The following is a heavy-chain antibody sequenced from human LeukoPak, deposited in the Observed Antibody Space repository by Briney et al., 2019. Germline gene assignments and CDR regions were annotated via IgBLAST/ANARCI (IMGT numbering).Heavy chain of an antibody. D-gene: IGHD1-1*01. J-gene: IGHJ4*02. V-gene: IGHV4-31*03. CDR1: GGSISSGGYY. Sequence: SQTLSLTCTVSGGSISSGGYYWSWIRQHPGKGLEWIGYIYYSGSTYYNPSLKSRVTISVDTSKNQFSLKLSSVTAADTAVYYCAGDQLNLIDYWGQGTLVTVSS. CDR2: IYYSGST. CDR3: AGDQLNLIDY.